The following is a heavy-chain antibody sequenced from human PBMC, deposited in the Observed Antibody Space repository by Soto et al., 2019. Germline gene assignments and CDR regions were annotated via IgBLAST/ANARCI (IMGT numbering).Heavy chain of an antibody. CDR3: ATSGYCSSTSCYVDYYYYGMDV. D-gene: IGHD2-2*01. CDR1: GFTFSSYS. V-gene: IGHV3-21*01. CDR2: ISSSSSSYI. Sequence: GGSLRLSCAASGFTFSSYSMNWVRQAPGKXLEWVSSISSSSSSYIYYADSVKGRFTISRDNAKNSLYLQMNSLRAEDTAVYYCATSGYCSSTSCYVDYYYYGMDVWGQGTTVTVSS. J-gene: IGHJ6*02.